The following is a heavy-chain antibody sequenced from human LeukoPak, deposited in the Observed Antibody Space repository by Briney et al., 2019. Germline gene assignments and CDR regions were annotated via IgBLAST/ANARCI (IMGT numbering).Heavy chain of an antibody. J-gene: IGHJ4*02. Sequence: GGSLRLSCAASGFTFSSYAMSWVRKAPGKGLEWVSSISGSGGTTRYADSVKGRFTISRDNSKNTLYLETNSLRAEDTAVYYCARTRTGIYQGPDYWGQGTLVTVSS. CDR2: ISGSGGTT. CDR1: GFTFSSYA. D-gene: IGHD1-1*01. V-gene: IGHV3-23*01. CDR3: ARTRTGIYQGPDY.